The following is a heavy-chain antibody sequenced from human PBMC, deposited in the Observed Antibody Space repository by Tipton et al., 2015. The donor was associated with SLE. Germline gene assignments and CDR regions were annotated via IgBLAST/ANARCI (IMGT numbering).Heavy chain of an antibody. CDR1: GYSIRNGYY. D-gene: IGHD5-12*01. Sequence: TLSLTCNVSGYSIRNGYYWGWIRQAPVKGLEWTGTIHHSGITYYNPSLKSRVTISVDTSKNQFSLKLRSVTAADTAVYYCAREYSGYDYQTFDHWGQGTLLTVSS. CDR2: IHHSGIT. J-gene: IGHJ4*02. CDR3: AREYSGYDYQTFDH. V-gene: IGHV4-38-2*02.